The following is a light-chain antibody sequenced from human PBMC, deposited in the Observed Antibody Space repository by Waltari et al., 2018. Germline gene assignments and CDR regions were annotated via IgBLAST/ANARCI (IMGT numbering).Light chain of an antibody. CDR2: DVS. CDR3: CSYAGSRTWV. J-gene: IGLJ3*02. CDR1: SSVLGSFYL. V-gene: IGLV2-23*02. Sequence: QSALTQPASVSGAPGQSISISCLGTSSVLGSFYLVSWYLQYPGTAPKLLIYDVSQRPSGVSNRFSGSKSGNTASLTISGLQAEDEAIYYCCSYAGSRTWVFGGGAKLTVL.